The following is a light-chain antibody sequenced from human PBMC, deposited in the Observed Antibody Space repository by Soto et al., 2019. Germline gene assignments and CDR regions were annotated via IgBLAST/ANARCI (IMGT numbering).Light chain of an antibody. CDR3: HQRRT. Sequence: EVVLKQSPGTVSLSTRERATLSCMASQSFTISYLAWYQQKPGQPPRLLIYGASSRATGIPDRFSGSGSGTAFTLTISRLEPEDFAVYYCHQRRTFGPGTKVDI. CDR2: GAS. V-gene: IGKV3-20*01. CDR1: QSFTISY. J-gene: IGKJ3*01.